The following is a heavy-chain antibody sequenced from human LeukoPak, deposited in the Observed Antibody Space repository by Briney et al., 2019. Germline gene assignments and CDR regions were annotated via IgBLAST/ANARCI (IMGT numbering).Heavy chain of an antibody. Sequence: GGSLRLSCAASGFTFSSYGMSWVRQAPGKGLEWVSGISGSGGSTYYADSVKGRFTISRDNSKNTLYLQMNSLRAEDTAVYYCARGPTNLVTAASGWFDPWGQGTLVTVSS. J-gene: IGHJ5*02. CDR3: ARGPTNLVTAASGWFDP. CDR2: ISGSGGST. CDR1: GFTFSSYG. D-gene: IGHD2-15*01. V-gene: IGHV3-23*01.